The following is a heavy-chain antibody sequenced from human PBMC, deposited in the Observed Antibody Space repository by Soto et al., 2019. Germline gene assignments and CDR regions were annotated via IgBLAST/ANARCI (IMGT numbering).Heavy chain of an antibody. J-gene: IGHJ3*01. CDR1: GGSVGSGEYY. Sequence: QVQLQQSGPGLVKPSQTLSLACSVSGGSVGSGEYYYSWIRQPPGKGLEWIGYIYDSGITNYTPSLKGRVTMSLDRSNNQASLKLSSVTAAGTAVYFCARDVAHGYTENVWGQGTMVTVSS. CDR2: IYDSGIT. V-gene: IGHV4-30-4*01. D-gene: IGHD5-18*01. CDR3: ARDVAHGYTENV.